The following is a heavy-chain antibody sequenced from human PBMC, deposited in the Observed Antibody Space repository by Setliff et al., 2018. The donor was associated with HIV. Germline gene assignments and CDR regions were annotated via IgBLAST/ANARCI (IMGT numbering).Heavy chain of an antibody. Sequence: PGGSLRLSCAASGFTFSGSAMHWVRQASGKGLEWVGRIRGKTNSYATAYAASVKGRFTISRDDSKNTAYLQMNSLKTEDTAVYYCTTTWGNFWSGYYYYGMDVWGQGTTVTVSS. J-gene: IGHJ6*02. CDR2: IRGKTNSYAT. D-gene: IGHD3-3*01. V-gene: IGHV3-73*01. CDR1: GFTFSGSA. CDR3: TTTWGNFWSGYYYYGMDV.